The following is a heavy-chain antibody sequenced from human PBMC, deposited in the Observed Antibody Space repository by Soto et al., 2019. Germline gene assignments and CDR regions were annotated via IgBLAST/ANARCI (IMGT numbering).Heavy chain of an antibody. D-gene: IGHD6-6*01. CDR3: ARAARPIGHYYYGMDV. Sequence: SETLSLTCAVSGGSISSGGYSWSWIRQPPGKGLEWIGYIYHSGSTYYNPSLKSRVTISVDRSKNQFSLKLSSVTAADTAVYYCARAARPIGHYYYGMDVWGQGTTVTSP. CDR1: GGSISSGGYS. CDR2: IYHSGST. V-gene: IGHV4-30-2*01. J-gene: IGHJ6*02.